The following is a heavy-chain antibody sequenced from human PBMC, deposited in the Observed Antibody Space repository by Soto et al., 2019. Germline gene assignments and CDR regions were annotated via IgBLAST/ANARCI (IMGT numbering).Heavy chain of an antibody. J-gene: IGHJ4*02. CDR1: GGSISSGGYY. D-gene: IGHD3-10*01. V-gene: IGHV4-31*03. CDR2: IYYSGST. CDR3: ARAENKIDYYGSGSFDY. Sequence: PSETLSLTCTVSGGSISSGGYYWSWIRQHPGKGLEWIGYIYYSGSTYYNPSLKSRVTISVDTSKNQFSLKLSSVTAADTAVYYCARAENKIDYYGSGSFDYWGQGTLVTVSS.